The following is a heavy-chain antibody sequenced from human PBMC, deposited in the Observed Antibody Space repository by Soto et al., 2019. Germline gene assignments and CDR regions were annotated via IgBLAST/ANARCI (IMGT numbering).Heavy chain of an antibody. J-gene: IGHJ4*02. D-gene: IGHD6-19*01. CDR1: GGTFSSYT. Sequence: QVQLVQSGAEVKKPGSSVKVSCKASGGTFSSYTISWVRQAPGQGLEWMGWIIPILGIANYAQKFQGRVTITADKSTSTAYMELSSLRSEDTAVYYCASSIAVAGFDYWGQGTLVTVSS. V-gene: IGHV1-69*02. CDR3: ASSIAVAGFDY. CDR2: IIPILGIA.